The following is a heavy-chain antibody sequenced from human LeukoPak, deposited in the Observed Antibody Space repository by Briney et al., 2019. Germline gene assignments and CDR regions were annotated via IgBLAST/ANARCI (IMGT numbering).Heavy chain of an antibody. CDR3: AREAGGSDTYYLDY. V-gene: IGHV1-2*06. CDR2: INPRSGGI. Sequence: ASVRVSCKTSGYTFTDYYIHWVRQAPGQRLEWMGRINPRSGGINYAQKFQGRVTMTRDADISTAYMDLSGLRSDDTAVYYCAREAGGSDTYYLDYWGQGVLVTVSS. D-gene: IGHD1-26*01. CDR1: GYTFTDYY. J-gene: IGHJ4*02.